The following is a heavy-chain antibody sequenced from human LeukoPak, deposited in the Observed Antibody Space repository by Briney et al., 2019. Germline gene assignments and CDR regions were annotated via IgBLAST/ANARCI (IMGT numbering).Heavy chain of an antibody. CDR1: GYTLTISH. CDR3: ARDRGGSYSIDY. Sequence: ASVKVSCKASGYTLTISHAHWVRQAPGQGLEWMGIINCGDGYTNYAQKFQGRVSVTSDTSTSTIYMELSSLRAEDTAIYYCARDRGGSYSIDYWGQGTLVTVSS. J-gene: IGHJ4*02. D-gene: IGHD1-26*01. CDR2: INCGDGYT. V-gene: IGHV1-46*01.